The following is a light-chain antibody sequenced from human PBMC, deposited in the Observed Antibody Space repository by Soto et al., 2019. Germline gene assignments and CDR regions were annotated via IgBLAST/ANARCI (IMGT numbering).Light chain of an antibody. J-gene: IGKJ1*01. V-gene: IGKV3-15*01. Sequence: EVVMTQSPATLSGSPGERATLSCRASQSVNSHLAGYHQKPGQAPSLLIYGAATRATGIPARFSGSGSGTEFTLTISSLQPEDFALYYCQQYNDWPRTFGQGTKVEIK. CDR3: QQYNDWPRT. CDR1: QSVNSH. CDR2: GAA.